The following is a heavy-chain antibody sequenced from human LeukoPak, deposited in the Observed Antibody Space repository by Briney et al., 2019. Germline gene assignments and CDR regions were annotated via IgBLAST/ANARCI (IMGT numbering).Heavy chain of an antibody. CDR3: ARDLQGRIAAAGTRYYGMDV. CDR1: GFTFSSYS. CDR2: ISSSSSYI. D-gene: IGHD6-13*01. V-gene: IGHV3-21*01. J-gene: IGHJ6*02. Sequence: PGGSLRLSCAASGFTFSSYSMNWVRQAPGKGLEWFSSISSSSSYIYYADSVKGRFTISRDNAKNSLYLQMNSLRAEDTAVYYCARDLQGRIAAAGTRYYGMDVWGQGTTVTVSS.